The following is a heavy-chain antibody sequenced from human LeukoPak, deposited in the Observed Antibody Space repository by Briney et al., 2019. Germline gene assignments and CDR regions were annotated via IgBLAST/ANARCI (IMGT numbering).Heavy chain of an antibody. CDR1: GFNFSSYS. CDR2: ISSSSSYI. V-gene: IGHV3-21*01. J-gene: IGHJ4*02. CDR3: ARGVLWFGELSPSDY. D-gene: IGHD3-10*01. Sequence: PGGSLRLSCAASGFNFSSYSMNWVRQAPGKGLEWVSSISSSSSYIYYADSVKGRFTISRDNAKNSLYLQMNSLRAEDTAVYYCARGVLWFGELSPSDYWGQGTLVTVSS.